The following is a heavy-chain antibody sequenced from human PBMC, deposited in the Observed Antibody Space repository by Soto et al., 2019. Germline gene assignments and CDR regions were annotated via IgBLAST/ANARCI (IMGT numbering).Heavy chain of an antibody. Sequence: GESLKISCKGSGYSFTSYWIGWVRQMPGKGLEWMGTIYPGDSDTRYSPSFQGQVTISADKSISTAYLQWSSLKASDTAMYYCASPNHMFITGTTHAFDIWGQGTMVTVSS. V-gene: IGHV5-51*01. CDR2: IYPGDSDT. CDR1: GYSFTSYW. D-gene: IGHD1-7*01. CDR3: ASPNHMFITGTTHAFDI. J-gene: IGHJ3*02.